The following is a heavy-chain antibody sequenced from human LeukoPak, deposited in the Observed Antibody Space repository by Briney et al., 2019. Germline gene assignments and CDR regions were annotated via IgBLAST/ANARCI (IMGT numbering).Heavy chain of an antibody. CDR2: ITASGGNT. Sequence: GRSPRLSSAASGFTFSSYAMGGVRQAPGKGLEWVSAITASGGNTYYADSVKGRFTISRDNSKNTLYLQVNSLRAEDTAVYYCAKGNGYSYGRYYFDYWGQGTLVTVSS. V-gene: IGHV3-23*01. CDR1: GFTFSSYA. J-gene: IGHJ4*02. D-gene: IGHD5-18*01. CDR3: AKGNGYSYGRYYFDY.